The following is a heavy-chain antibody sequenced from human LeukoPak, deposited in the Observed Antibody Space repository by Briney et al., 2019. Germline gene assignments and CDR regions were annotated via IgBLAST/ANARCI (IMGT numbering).Heavy chain of an antibody. J-gene: IGHJ4*02. D-gene: IGHD3-10*01. V-gene: IGHV3-48*03. CDR3: ARAGQEWFGELGFDQ. Sequence: GGSLRLSCAASGFSFSSNEMNWVRQAPGKGLEWISYISRSGSVIYYAESVKGRFTISRDNAKNSLYLQTNSLRAEDTAVYYCARAGQEWFGELGFDQWGQGTLVTVSS. CDR2: ISRSGSVI. CDR1: GFSFSSNE.